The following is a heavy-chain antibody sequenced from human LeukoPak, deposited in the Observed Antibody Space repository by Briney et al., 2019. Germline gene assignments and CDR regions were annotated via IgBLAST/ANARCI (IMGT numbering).Heavy chain of an antibody. D-gene: IGHD6-19*01. CDR2: IRYDGSNK. Sequence: PGGSLRLSCAASGFTVSSNYMSWVRQAPGKGLEWVAFIRYDGSNKYYADSVKGRFTISRDNSKNTLYLQMNSLRAEDTAVYYCAKAVGSIAVAAPAEYFQHWGQGTLVTVSS. V-gene: IGHV3-30*02. J-gene: IGHJ1*01. CDR3: AKAVGSIAVAAPAEYFQH. CDR1: GFTVSSNY.